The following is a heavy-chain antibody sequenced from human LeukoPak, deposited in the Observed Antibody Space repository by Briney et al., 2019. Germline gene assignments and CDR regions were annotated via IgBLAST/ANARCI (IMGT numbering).Heavy chain of an antibody. CDR3: ARLRATVTTWAYYYYYMDV. V-gene: IGHV3-9*01. J-gene: IGHJ6*03. CDR1: GFTFDDYA. CDR2: ISWNSGSI. D-gene: IGHD4-17*01. Sequence: GGSLRLSCAASGFTFDDYAMHWVRQAPGKGLEWVSGISWNSGSIGYADSVKGRFTISRDNAKNSLYLQMNSLRAEDTAVYYCARLRATVTTWAYYYYYMDVWGKGTTVTVSS.